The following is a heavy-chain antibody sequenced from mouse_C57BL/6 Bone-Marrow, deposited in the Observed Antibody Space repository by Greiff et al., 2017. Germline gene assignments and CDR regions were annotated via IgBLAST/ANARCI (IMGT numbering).Heavy chain of an antibody. CDR3: ARQGGLLYAMGY. V-gene: IGHV5-12*01. CDR1: GFTFSDYY. J-gene: IGHJ4*01. D-gene: IGHD2-3*01. Sequence: EVQRVESGGGLVQPGGSLKLSCAASGFTFSDYYMYWVRQTPEKRLEWVAYISNGGGSTYYPDTVKGRFTISRDNAKSTLYLQMSRLKSEDTAMYYCARQGGLLYAMGYWGQGTSVTVSS. CDR2: ISNGGGST.